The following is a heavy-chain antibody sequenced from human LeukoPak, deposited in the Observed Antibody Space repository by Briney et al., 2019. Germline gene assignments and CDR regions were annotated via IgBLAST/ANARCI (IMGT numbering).Heavy chain of an antibody. J-gene: IGHJ6*03. D-gene: IGHD1-26*01. CDR2: ITTSSTYT. V-gene: IGHV3-21*01. CDR3: ARDPYSGTYGNTYYYYMDV. CDR1: RFSFGNYW. Sequence: GGSLRLSCAASRFSFGNYWMIWVRQTPGKGLEWISSITTSSTYTFYADSVKGRFTISRDNARNSLYLQMNSLRVEDTAVYYCARDPYSGTYGNTYYYYMDVWGKGTTVTISS.